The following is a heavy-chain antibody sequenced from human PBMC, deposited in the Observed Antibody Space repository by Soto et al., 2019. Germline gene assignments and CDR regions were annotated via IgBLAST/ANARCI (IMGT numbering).Heavy chain of an antibody. CDR2: IYYSGST. V-gene: IGHV4-59*01. J-gene: IGHJ3*02. CDR3: ARRVAAAPMYAFDI. CDR1: GGSFSRYY. D-gene: IGHD6-13*01. Sequence: QVQLQESGPGLVKPSETLSLTCTVSGGSFSRYYWTWIRQTPGKGLEWIGYIYYSGSTNYNPSLKSRVAISLDTSKNQFSLSLNSVTSADTAVYFCARRVAAAPMYAFDIWGQGTMVTVSS.